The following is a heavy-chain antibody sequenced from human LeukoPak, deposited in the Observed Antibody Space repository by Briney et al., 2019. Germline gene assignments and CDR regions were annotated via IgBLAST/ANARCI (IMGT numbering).Heavy chain of an antibody. CDR1: GFTFSSYA. J-gene: IGHJ4*02. CDR2: ISGSGGST. V-gene: IGHV3-23*01. Sequence: PGGSLRLSCAASGFTFSSYAMSWVRQAPGKGLEWVSAISGSGGSTYYADSVKGRFTISRDNSKNTLYLQMNSLRAEDTAVYYCAKVGDRRIVVVVAAIDYWGQGTLVTVSS. CDR3: AKVGDRRIVVVVAAIDY. D-gene: IGHD2-15*01.